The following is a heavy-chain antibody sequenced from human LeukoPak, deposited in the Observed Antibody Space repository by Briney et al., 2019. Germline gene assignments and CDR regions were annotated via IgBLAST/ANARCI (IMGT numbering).Heavy chain of an antibody. V-gene: IGHV3-53*01. D-gene: IGHD1-14*01. CDR3: AREVSGYFDY. CDR2: IHTGGST. Sequence: GGSLRLSCAASGFTVSSNYMSWVRQAPGKGLEWVSVIHTGGSTYYADSVKGRFTISRDTSNNTLYLQMNSLRADDTAVYYCAREVSGYFDYWGQGTLVTVSS. CDR1: GFTVSSNY. J-gene: IGHJ4*02.